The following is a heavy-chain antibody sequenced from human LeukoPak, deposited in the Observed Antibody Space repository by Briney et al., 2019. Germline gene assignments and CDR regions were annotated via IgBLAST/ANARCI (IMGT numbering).Heavy chain of an antibody. J-gene: IGHJ4*02. V-gene: IGHV1-69*08. CDR3: ASGLRYFDWLIDY. CDR1: GGTFSSYT. Sequence: SVKVSCKASGGTFSSYTISWVRQAPGQGLEWMGRIIPILGTANYAQKFQGRVTITADKSTSTAYMELSSLRSEDTAVYYCASGLRYFDWLIDYWGQGTLVTVSS. D-gene: IGHD3-9*01. CDR2: IIPILGTA.